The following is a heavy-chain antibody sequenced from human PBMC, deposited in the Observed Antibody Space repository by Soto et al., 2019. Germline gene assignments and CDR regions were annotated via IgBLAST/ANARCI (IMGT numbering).Heavy chain of an antibody. J-gene: IGHJ4*02. D-gene: IGHD4-4*01. V-gene: IGHV3-23*01. CDR3: AKDRQYPRDYFHY. CDR1: VFTVTSNG. CDR2: ISPNGQGI. Sequence: GVSMRLSCGVSVFTVTSNGVSWVRQAPGKGREWVSAISPNGQGIWYADSVKGRFTISRDISRNTVFLQMDSLRAEDTAVYYCAKDRQYPRDYFHYWGQGTLVTVSS.